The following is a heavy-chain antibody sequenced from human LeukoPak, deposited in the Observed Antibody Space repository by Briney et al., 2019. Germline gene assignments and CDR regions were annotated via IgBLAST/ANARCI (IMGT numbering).Heavy chain of an antibody. Sequence: ASVKVSCKASGYTFTSYYMHWVRQAPGQGLEWMGIINPSSGSTSYAQKFQGRVTMTRDTSTSTVYMELSSLRSEDTAVYYCARGGGYCSSTSCYPLYYYGMDVWGKGTTVTVSS. J-gene: IGHJ6*04. CDR3: ARGGGYCSSTSCYPLYYYGMDV. V-gene: IGHV1-46*01. D-gene: IGHD2-2*01. CDR1: GYTFTSYY. CDR2: INPSSGST.